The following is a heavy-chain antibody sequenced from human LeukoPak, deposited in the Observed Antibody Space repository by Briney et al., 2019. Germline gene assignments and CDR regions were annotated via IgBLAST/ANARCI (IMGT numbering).Heavy chain of an antibody. Sequence: GGSLRLSCAASGFTFKNYAMSWVRQAPARGLEWVASLRGDGETFYADSVRGRFTLSRDDSRNSVYLHLNNLRVGDTAVYYCAKARWVSSADAVLWGQGTVVTVS. D-gene: IGHD6-19*01. J-gene: IGHJ4*02. CDR2: LRGDGET. V-gene: IGHV3-23*01. CDR3: AKARWVSSADAVL. CDR1: GFTFKNYA.